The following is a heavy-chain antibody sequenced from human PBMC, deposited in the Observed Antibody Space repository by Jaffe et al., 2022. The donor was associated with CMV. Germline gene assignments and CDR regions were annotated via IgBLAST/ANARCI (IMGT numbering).Heavy chain of an antibody. J-gene: IGHJ6*02. Sequence: QVQLVESGGGVVQPGRSLRLSCAASGFTFSSYGMHWVRQAPGKGLEWVAVIWYDGSNKYYADSVKGRFTISRDNSKNTLYLQMNSLRAEDTAVYYCARDCSGGSCSGDYYGMDVWGQGTTVTVSS. CDR2: IWYDGSNK. CDR3: ARDCSGGSCSGDYYGMDV. D-gene: IGHD2-15*01. V-gene: IGHV3-33*01. CDR1: GFTFSSYG.